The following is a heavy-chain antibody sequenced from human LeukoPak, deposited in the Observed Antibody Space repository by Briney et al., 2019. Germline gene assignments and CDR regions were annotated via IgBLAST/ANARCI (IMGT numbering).Heavy chain of an antibody. J-gene: IGHJ4*02. CDR2: ISAYNGNT. V-gene: IGHV1-18*01. CDR1: GYTFTSYG. D-gene: IGHD2-15*01. Sequence: GASVKVSCKASGYTFTSYGISWVRQAPGQGLEWMGWISAYNGNTNYAQKLQGRVTMTTDTSTSTAYMELRSLRSDDTAVYYCATACGGSCYLPFDYWGQGTLVTVSS. CDR3: ATACGGSCYLPFDY.